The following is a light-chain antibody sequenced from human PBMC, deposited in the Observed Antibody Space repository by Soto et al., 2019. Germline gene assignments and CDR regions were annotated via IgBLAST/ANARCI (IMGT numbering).Light chain of an antibody. CDR2: DDT. J-gene: IGLJ2*01. V-gene: IGLV3-21*02. Sequence: SYELTQPPSVSVAPGQTARITCGENNIGSKSVQWYQQKPGQAPVVVVYDDTDRPSGIPERFSGSNSGNTATLDISRVEAGDEADYWCQVWDSSSDQTVGFGGGTKLTVL. CDR3: QVWDSSSDQTVG. CDR1: NIGSKS.